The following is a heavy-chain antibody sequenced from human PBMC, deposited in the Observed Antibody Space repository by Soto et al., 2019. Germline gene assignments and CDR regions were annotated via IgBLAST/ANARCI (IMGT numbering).Heavy chain of an antibody. CDR1: GGSISSYY. Sequence: PSETLSLTCTVSGGSISSYYWSWIRQPPGKGLEWIGYIYYSGSTNYNPSLKSRVTISVDTSKNQFSLKLSSVTAADTAVYYCARGRGYSYGLDPWGQGTLVTV. D-gene: IGHD5-18*01. CDR3: ARGRGYSYGLDP. CDR2: IYYSGST. V-gene: IGHV4-59*08. J-gene: IGHJ5*02.